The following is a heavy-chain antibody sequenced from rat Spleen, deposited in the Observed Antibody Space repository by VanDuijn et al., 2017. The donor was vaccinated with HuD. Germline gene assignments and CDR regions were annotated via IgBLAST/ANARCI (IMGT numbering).Heavy chain of an antibody. CDR2: IIYDGSRT. J-gene: IGHJ3*01. CDR3: ATQRNLNWFPY. V-gene: IGHV5S10*01. Sequence: EVQLVESGGGLVQPGRSLKLSCAASGFTFTSYDIAWVRQAPTKGLEWVTTIIYDGSRTYYRDSVKGRFTISRDNTKSTLYLQMDSLRSEDTATYYCATQRNLNWFPYWGQGTLVTVSS. CDR1: GFTFTSYD.